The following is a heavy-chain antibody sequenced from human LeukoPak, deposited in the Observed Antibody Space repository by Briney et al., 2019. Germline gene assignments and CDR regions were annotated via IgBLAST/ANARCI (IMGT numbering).Heavy chain of an antibody. CDR3: ARGRRHTAHRLLPTGH. V-gene: IGHV3-21*01. Sequence: GGSLRLSCAASGFTFSSYSMNWVRQAPGKGLEWVSSISSSSSYIYYADSVKGRFTISRDNAKNSLYLQMNSLRAEDTAVYYCARGRRHTAHRLLPTGHWGQGTLVTVSS. D-gene: IGHD5-18*01. CDR2: ISSSSSYI. CDR1: GFTFSSYS. J-gene: IGHJ4*02.